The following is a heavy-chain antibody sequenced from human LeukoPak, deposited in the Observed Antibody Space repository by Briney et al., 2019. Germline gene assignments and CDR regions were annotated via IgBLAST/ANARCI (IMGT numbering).Heavy chain of an antibody. D-gene: IGHD5-12*01. Sequence: GGSLRLSCAASGFTFSSYSMDWVRQAPGKGLEWVSSISSSSSYIYYADSVKGRFTISRDNAKNSLYLQMNSLRAEDTAVYYCARSRSGYTLGALWGRGTLVTVSS. CDR2: ISSSSSYI. J-gene: IGHJ4*02. CDR1: GFTFSSYS. CDR3: ARSRSGYTLGAL. V-gene: IGHV3-21*01.